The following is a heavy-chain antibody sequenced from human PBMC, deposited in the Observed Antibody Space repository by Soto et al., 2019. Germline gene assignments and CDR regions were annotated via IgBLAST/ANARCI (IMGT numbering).Heavy chain of an antibody. CDR3: AREFGDNWNYEAY. D-gene: IGHD1-7*01. J-gene: IGHJ4*02. V-gene: IGHV4-4*07. CDR1: GGSISSYH. Sequence: PSETLSLTCSVSGGSISSYHWSWIRQPAGKGLEWIGRMYSTGNTNYNPSLKSRVTVSIDTSKNQFFLRLNSVTAADSAVYYCAREFGDNWNYEAYWRQRTAVTVSS. CDR2: MYSTGNT.